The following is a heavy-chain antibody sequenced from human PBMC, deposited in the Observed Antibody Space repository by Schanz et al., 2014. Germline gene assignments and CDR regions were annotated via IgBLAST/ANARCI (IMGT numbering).Heavy chain of an antibody. CDR3: VREENYPSFLGYYYYMDV. Sequence: QAQLVESGGGVVQPGRSLRLSCAASGFAFRSYAMHWVRQAPGKGLEWAALISHDGNNKHYVDSVEGRFTISRDNSESMLFLEMSSLRVEDTAVYYCVREENYPSFLGYYYYMDVWGQGTLATVSS. V-gene: IGHV3-30-3*01. CDR1: GFAFRSYA. J-gene: IGHJ6*03. D-gene: IGHD3-10*01. CDR2: ISHDGNNK.